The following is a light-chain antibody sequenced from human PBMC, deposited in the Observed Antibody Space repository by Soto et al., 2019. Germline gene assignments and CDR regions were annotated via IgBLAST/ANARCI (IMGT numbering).Light chain of an antibody. CDR3: QQYGSSIT. Sequence: EIVFTHSPGTLSLSPGERATLSCRASQSVSSSYLAWYQQKPGQAPRLLIYGASSRATGTPDRFSGSGSGTDFTLTISRLEPEDFAVYYCQQYGSSITFGQGTRLEIK. CDR1: QSVSSSY. CDR2: GAS. J-gene: IGKJ5*01. V-gene: IGKV3-20*01.